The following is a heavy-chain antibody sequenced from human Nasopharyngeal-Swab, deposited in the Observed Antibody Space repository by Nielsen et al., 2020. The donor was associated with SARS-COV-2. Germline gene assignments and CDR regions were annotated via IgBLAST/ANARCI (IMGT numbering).Heavy chain of an antibody. CDR2: IIPILGIA. Sequence: SVKVSCKASGGTFSSYAISWVRQAPGQGLEWMGRIIPILGIANYTQKFQGRVTITADKSTGTAYMELSSLRSEDTAVYYCARMYSSGYLDYWGQGTLVTVSS. V-gene: IGHV1-69*04. CDR1: GGTFSSYA. CDR3: ARMYSSGYLDY. J-gene: IGHJ4*02. D-gene: IGHD3-22*01.